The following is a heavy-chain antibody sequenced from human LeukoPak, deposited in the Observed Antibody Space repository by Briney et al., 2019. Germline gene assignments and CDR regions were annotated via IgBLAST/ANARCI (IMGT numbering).Heavy chain of an antibody. J-gene: IGHJ4*02. Sequence: SESLSLTCAVYGVSFSGYYWSWIRQPPGKGLEWIGEINHSGSTNYNPSLKSRVTIPVDTSRNQFSLKLSSVTAAETAVYYCARRRNSERDIVVVPAAPADSYYFDYWGQGTLVTVSS. D-gene: IGHD2-2*01. CDR3: ARRRNSERDIVVVPAAPADSYYFDY. CDR1: GVSFSGYY. CDR2: INHSGST. V-gene: IGHV4-34*01.